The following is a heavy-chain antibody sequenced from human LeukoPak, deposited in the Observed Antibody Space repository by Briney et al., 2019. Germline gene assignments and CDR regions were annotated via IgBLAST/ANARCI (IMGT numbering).Heavy chain of an antibody. V-gene: IGHV3-30-3*01. CDR1: GFSFSDYW. D-gene: IGHD2-15*01. CDR3: ARGRVVVAATRSYYYGMDV. Sequence: GGSLRLSCAASGFSFSDYWMSWVRQAPGKGLEWVAVISYDGSNKYYADSVKGRFTISRDNSKNTLYLQMNSLRAEDTAVYYCARGRVVVAATRSYYYGMDVWGQGTTVTVSS. J-gene: IGHJ6*02. CDR2: ISYDGSNK.